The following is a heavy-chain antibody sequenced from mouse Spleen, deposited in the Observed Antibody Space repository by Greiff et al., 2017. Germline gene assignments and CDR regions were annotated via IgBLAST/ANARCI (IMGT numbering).Heavy chain of an antibody. D-gene: IGHD2-1*01. V-gene: IGHV3-1*01. Sequence: EVQLQQSGPGMVKPSQSLSLTCTVTGYSITSGYDWHWIRHFPGNKLEWMGYISYSGSTNYNPSLKSRISITHDTSKNHFFLKLNSVTTEDTATYYCARGDGNFPFFAYWGQGTLVTVSA. J-gene: IGHJ3*01. CDR2: ISYSGST. CDR1: GYSITSGYD. CDR3: ARGDGNFPFFAY.